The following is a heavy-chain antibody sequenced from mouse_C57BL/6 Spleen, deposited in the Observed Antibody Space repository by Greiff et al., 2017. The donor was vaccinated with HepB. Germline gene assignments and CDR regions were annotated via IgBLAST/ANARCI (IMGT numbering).Heavy chain of an antibody. CDR2: IYPGSGNT. Sequence: QVQLQQSGAELVRPGASVKLSCKASGYTFTDYYINWVKQRPGQGLEWIARIYPGSGNTYYNEKFKGKATLTAEKSSSTAYMQLSSLTSEDSAVYFCARSSSGYRDYYAMDYWGQGTSVTVSS. V-gene: IGHV1-76*01. CDR1: GYTFTDYY. CDR3: ARSSSGYRDYYAMDY. D-gene: IGHD3-2*02. J-gene: IGHJ4*01.